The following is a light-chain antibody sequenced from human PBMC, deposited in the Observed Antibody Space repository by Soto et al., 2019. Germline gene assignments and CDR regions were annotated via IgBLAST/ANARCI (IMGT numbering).Light chain of an antibody. J-gene: IGKJ1*01. CDR2: KAS. V-gene: IGKV1-5*03. CDR3: QQLNSFPIT. CDR1: QTISSW. Sequence: DIQMTQSPSTLSGSVGDRVTITCRASQTISSWLAWYQQKPGKAPKLLIYKASTLKSGVRLRFSGSGSGTEFTLAITSLQPEDFATYYCQQLNSFPITFGQGTKVDIK.